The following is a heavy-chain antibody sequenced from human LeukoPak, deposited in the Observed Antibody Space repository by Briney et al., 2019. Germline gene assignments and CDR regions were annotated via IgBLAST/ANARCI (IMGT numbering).Heavy chain of an antibody. CDR3: TGTVVGANLNY. CDR2: SRNKANSYTT. J-gene: IGHJ4*02. V-gene: IGHV3-72*01. Sequence: GGSLRLSCAASGFIVSDHYMDWVRQAPGKGLEWVGRSRNKANSYTTEYAASVKGRFTISRDDSKKSLYLQMNSLKTEDTAMYYCTGTVVGANLNYWGQGTLVTVSS. CDR1: GFIVSDHY. D-gene: IGHD1-26*01.